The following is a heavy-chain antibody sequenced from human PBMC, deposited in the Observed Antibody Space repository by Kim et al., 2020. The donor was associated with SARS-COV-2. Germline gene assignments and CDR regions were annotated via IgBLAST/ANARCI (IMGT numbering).Heavy chain of an antibody. D-gene: IGHD3-10*01. CDR3: ARGDLRLLQPTDY. J-gene: IGHJ4*02. V-gene: IGHV3-21*01. Sequence: YADSVKGRFTISRDNAKNSLYLQMNSLRAEDTAVYYCARGDLRLLQPTDYWGQGTLVTVSS.